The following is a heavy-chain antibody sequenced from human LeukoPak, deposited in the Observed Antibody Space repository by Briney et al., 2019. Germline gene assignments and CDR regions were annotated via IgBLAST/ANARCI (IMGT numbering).Heavy chain of an antibody. CDR1: GYSISSGYY. CDR3: ARHETTSSWFTFNWFDP. Sequence: SETLSLTCNVSGYSISSGYYWGWIRQPPGKGLDWIGSIYHDGNTYYNPSLKSRVTISVDTSKNQFSLKLSSVTAADTAVYYCARHETTSSWFTFNWFDPWGQGTLVTVSS. V-gene: IGHV4-38-2*02. CDR2: IYHDGNT. J-gene: IGHJ5*02. D-gene: IGHD6-13*01.